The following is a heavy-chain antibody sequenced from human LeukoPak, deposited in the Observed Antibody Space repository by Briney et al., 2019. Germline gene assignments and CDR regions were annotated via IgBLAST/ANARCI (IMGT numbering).Heavy chain of an antibody. Sequence: GRSLRLSCAASGFTFSSYGMHWVRQAPGKGLEWVAVISYDGSNKYYADSVKGRFTISRDNSKNTLYLQMNSLRAEDTAVYYCAKGWVHPGLDPWGQGTLVTVSS. CDR1: GFTFSSYG. D-gene: IGHD2-8*02. CDR2: ISYDGSNK. J-gene: IGHJ5*02. V-gene: IGHV3-30*18. CDR3: AKGWVHPGLDP.